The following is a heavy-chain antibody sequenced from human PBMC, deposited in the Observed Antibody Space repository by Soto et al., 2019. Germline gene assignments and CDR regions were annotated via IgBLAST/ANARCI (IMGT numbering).Heavy chain of an antibody. J-gene: IGHJ3*02. CDR1: GYTFTSYG. CDR3: ARDKNEWLRFGYAAFDI. D-gene: IGHD5-12*01. Sequence: GASVKVSCKASGYTFTSYGIIWVRQAPGQGLEWMGWISAYNGNTNYAQKLQGRVTMTTDTSTSTAYMELRSLRSDDTAVYYCARDKNEWLRFGYAAFDIWGQGTMVTVSS. CDR2: ISAYNGNT. V-gene: IGHV1-18*01.